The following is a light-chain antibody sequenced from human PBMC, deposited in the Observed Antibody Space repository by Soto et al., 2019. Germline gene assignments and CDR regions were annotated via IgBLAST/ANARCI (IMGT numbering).Light chain of an antibody. CDR1: QNINNW. V-gene: IGKV1-5*03. Sequence: DIQMTQSPSTLSASVGDRVTITCRASQNINNWLAWYQQKPGKAPKLLIYSASTLRSGVPSRFSCSGSGTEFTLTISSLQPDDFATYYCQQFDGHFGQGTKLEIK. CDR2: SAS. CDR3: QQFDGH. J-gene: IGKJ2*01.